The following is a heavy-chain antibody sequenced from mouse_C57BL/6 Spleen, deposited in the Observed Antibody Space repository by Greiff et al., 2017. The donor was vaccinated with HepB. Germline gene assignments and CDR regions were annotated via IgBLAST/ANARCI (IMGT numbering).Heavy chain of an antibody. CDR3: ASYGNYGYFDY. CDR1: GYTFTDYY. J-gene: IGHJ2*01. V-gene: IGHV1-26*01. Sequence: VQLQQSGPELVKPGASVKISCKASGYTFTDYYMNWVKQSHGKSLEWIGDINPNNGGTSYNQKFKGKATLTVDKSSSTAYMELRSLTSEDSAVYYCASYGNYGYFDYWGQGTTLTVSS. CDR2: INPNNGGT. D-gene: IGHD2-10*02.